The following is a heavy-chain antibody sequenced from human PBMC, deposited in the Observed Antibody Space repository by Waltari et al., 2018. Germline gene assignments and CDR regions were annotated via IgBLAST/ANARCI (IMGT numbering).Heavy chain of an antibody. Sequence: QLQLQESGSGLVKPSQTLSLTCAVSGGSISGGGYSWSWIRQPTGKGLEWIGYIYYSGSTYYTPSLKSRVTISVDRSKNQFSLKLSSVTAADTAVYYCARVEGGRFDYWGQGTLVTVSS. J-gene: IGHJ4*02. D-gene: IGHD3-16*01. CDR1: GGSISGGGYS. CDR2: IYYSGST. CDR3: ARVEGGRFDY. V-gene: IGHV4-30-2*01.